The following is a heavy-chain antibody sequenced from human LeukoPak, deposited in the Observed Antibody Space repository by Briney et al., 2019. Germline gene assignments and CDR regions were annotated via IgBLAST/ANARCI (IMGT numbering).Heavy chain of an antibody. J-gene: IGHJ4*02. Sequence: SETLSLTCTVSGGSISSSSYYWGWIRQPPGKGLEWIGTIYYSGITYYNPSLKSRVTISVDTSKNQFSLKLNSVTAAETAVYYCSRLGGLRSPFDYCGQGTLVTVSS. CDR2: IYYSGIT. V-gene: IGHV4-39*01. CDR1: GGSISSSSYY. CDR3: SRLGGLRSPFDY. D-gene: IGHD5-12*01.